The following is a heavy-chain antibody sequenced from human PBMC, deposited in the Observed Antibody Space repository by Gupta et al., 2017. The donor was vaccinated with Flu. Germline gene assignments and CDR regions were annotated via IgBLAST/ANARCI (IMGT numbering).Heavy chain of an antibody. V-gene: IGHV3-48*02. CDR3: ARDHNWAFIW. D-gene: IGHD1-20*01. Sequence: ELQLVESGGGLVQPGGSLRLTCVVSGFTLSGSHFNWIRQAPGKGLEWIAYIGSGGNTDYADSVRGRFTISRDNARDSLFLQMNSLRDEDTALYYCARDHNWAFIWWGQGAQVTVSS. CDR1: GFTLSGSH. J-gene: IGHJ4*02. CDR2: IGSGGNT.